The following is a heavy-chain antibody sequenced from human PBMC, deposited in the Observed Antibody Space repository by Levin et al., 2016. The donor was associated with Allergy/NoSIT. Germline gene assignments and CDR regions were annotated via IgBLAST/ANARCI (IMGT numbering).Heavy chain of an antibody. CDR3: AAAYYDFWSGYYWVQNAFDI. D-gene: IGHD3-3*01. V-gene: IGHV3-30*03. Sequence: VRQAPGKGLEWVAVISYDGSNKYYADSVKGRFTISRDNSKNTLYLQMNSLRAEDTAVYYCAAAYYDFWSGYYWVQNAFDIWGQGTMVTVSS. CDR2: ISYDGSNK. J-gene: IGHJ3*02.